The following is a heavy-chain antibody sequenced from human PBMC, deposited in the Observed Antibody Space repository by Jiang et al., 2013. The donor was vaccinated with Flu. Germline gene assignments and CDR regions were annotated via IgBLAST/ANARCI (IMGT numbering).Heavy chain of an antibody. CDR2: IHHSGAT. CDR3: ARLGMSTWHYDFQH. Sequence: VLLKPSETLSLTCTVSGSSISSGYYWGWIRQPPGKGLEWLGSIHHSGATYSYPSLKGRVTVSVDTSKNQLSLKLNSVTAADTAVYYCARLGMSTWHYDFQHWGQGTLVTVSS. J-gene: IGHJ1*01. V-gene: IGHV4-38-2*02. CDR1: GSSISSGYY. D-gene: IGHD2-2*01.